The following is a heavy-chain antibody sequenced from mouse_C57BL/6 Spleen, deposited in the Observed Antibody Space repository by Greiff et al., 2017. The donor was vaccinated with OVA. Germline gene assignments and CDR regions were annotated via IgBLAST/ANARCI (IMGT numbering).Heavy chain of an antibody. J-gene: IGHJ4*01. CDR3: TRGNYGSSWDYAMDY. V-gene: IGHV5-9-1*02. D-gene: IGHD1-1*01. CDR2: ISSGGDYI. CDR1: GFTFSSYA. Sequence: EVKLVESGEGLVKPGGSLKLSCAASGFTFSSYAMSWVRQTPEKRLEWVAYISSGGDYIYYADTVKGRFTISRDNARNTLYLQLSSLKSEDTAMYYWTRGNYGSSWDYAMDYWGQGTSVTVSS.